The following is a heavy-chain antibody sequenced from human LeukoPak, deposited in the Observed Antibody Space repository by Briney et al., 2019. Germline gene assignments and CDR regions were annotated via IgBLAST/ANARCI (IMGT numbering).Heavy chain of an antibody. V-gene: IGHV4-59*01. Sequence: PSETLSLTCTVSGASISSSYWSWVRQPPGKGLEWVGYIYYGGSTNYNPSLKSRLTISVDTSKNQFSLKLSSVTAADTAVYYCARGDWSSTSCYTRRYWFDPWGQGTLVTVSS. J-gene: IGHJ5*02. D-gene: IGHD2-2*02. CDR3: ARGDWSSTSCYTRRYWFDP. CDR1: GASISSSY. CDR2: IYYGGST.